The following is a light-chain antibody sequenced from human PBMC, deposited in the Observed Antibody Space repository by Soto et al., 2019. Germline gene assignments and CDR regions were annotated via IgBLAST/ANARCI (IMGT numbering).Light chain of an antibody. CDR1: QTISSS. Sequence: DIQMTQSPSSLSASVGDRVTITCRASQTISSSLNWYQQKPGKAPKLLIYAASTLQVAGPSRFSGSGSGTDFTLTISSLQPEDFATYYCQHSYTAPFTFGPGTKVDVK. CDR3: QHSYTAPFT. CDR2: AAS. V-gene: IGKV1-39*01. J-gene: IGKJ3*01.